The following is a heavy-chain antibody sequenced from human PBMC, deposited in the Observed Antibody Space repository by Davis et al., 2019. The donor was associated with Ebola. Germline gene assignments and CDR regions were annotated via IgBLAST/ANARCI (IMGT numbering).Heavy chain of an antibody. J-gene: IGHJ1*01. V-gene: IGHV3-33*08. Sequence: GESLKISCAASGFTFSSYAMHWVRQAPGKGLEWVAVIWYDGSNKYYADSVKGRFTISRDNSKNTLYLQMNSLRAEDTAVYYCARDSRSSSWYGGYFQHWGQGTLVTVSS. CDR3: ARDSRSSSWYGGYFQH. CDR2: IWYDGSNK. CDR1: GFTFSSYA. D-gene: IGHD6-13*01.